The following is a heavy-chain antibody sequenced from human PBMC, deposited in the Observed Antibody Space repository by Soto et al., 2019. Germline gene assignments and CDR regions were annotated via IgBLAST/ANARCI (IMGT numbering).Heavy chain of an antibody. Sequence: GASVKVSCKASGYTFTSYGISWVRQAPGQGLEWMGWISAYNGNTNYAQKLQGRVTMTTDTSTSTAYMELRSLRSDDTAVYYCARDCYGDYERCYYYYMDVWGKGTTVTVSS. CDR1: GYTFTSYG. CDR2: ISAYNGNT. D-gene: IGHD4-17*01. V-gene: IGHV1-18*01. J-gene: IGHJ6*03. CDR3: ARDCYGDYERCYYYYMDV.